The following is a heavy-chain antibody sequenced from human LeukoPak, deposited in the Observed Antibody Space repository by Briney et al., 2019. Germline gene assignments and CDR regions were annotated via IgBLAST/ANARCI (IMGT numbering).Heavy chain of an antibody. J-gene: IGHJ5*02. CDR3: ARMSIAARHNWFEP. CDR1: GDSVSSNSAA. CDR2: IDYRSKWYN. Sequence: SQTLSLTCAISGDSVSSNSAAWNWIRQSRSRGLEWLGRIDYRSKWYNDYAVSVKSRITINPDTSKNQLSVQLNSVTPEYTAVYYCARMSIAARHNWFEPWGQGTLVTVSS. V-gene: IGHV6-1*01. D-gene: IGHD6-6*01.